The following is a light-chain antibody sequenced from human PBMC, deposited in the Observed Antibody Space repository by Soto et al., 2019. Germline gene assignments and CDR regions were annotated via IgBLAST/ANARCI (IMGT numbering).Light chain of an antibody. CDR1: ERLLYTANNKFY. CDR2: WAS. CDR3: QQYYSPPPT. Sequence: DIVMPQSPDSLAVSLGERGTISCKSSERLLYTANNKFYLAWYQQRQGEPPQLLIYWASARESGVPDRFSGSGSGTDFTLTINNLQAEDVAVYYCQQYYSPPPTFGQGTKVDIK. J-gene: IGKJ1*01. V-gene: IGKV4-1*01.